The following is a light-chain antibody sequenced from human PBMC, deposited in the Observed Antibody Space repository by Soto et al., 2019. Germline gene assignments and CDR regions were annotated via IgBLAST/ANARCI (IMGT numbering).Light chain of an antibody. CDR1: QSVSSS. V-gene: IGKV3-15*01. Sequence: EIVMTQSPATLSVSPGERATLSCRASQSVSSSLAWYQQKPGQAPRLLLYGASSRATGIPARFTVSGSGTEFTLTISGLKSEDYAVFYCQQSSNWPPTFGQGTRLDIK. CDR3: QQSSNWPPT. J-gene: IGKJ5*01. CDR2: GAS.